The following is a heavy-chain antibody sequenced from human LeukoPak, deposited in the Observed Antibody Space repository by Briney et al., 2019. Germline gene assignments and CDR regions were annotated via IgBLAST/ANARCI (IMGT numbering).Heavy chain of an antibody. CDR1: GYIFIGYF. V-gene: IGHV1-2*02. J-gene: IGHJ5*02. Sequence: ASVKVSCKASGYIFIGYFLHWVRQAPGQGLQWMGWINPNNGDTKYAQDFQGRVTMTRDTSISTGYMELSRLTSDDTAVYYCARDIVMVTYWFDPWGQGTLVTVSS. D-gene: IGHD5-18*01. CDR3: ARDIVMVTYWFDP. CDR2: INPNNGDT.